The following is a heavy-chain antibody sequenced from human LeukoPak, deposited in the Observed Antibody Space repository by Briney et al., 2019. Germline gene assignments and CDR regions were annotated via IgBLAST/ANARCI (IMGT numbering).Heavy chain of an antibody. Sequence: SETLSLTCTVSGGSISSYYWSWIRQPPGKGLEWIGYIYYSGGTNYNPSLKRRVTISVDTSKNQFSLKLRSVTAADTAVYYCARHSSGYYYDAFDIWGQGTMVTVSS. CDR1: GGSISSYY. V-gene: IGHV4-59*01. D-gene: IGHD3-22*01. CDR3: ARHSSGYYYDAFDI. CDR2: IYYSGGT. J-gene: IGHJ3*02.